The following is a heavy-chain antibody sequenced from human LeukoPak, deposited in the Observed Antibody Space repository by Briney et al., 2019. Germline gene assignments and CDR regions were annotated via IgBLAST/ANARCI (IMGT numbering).Heavy chain of an antibody. D-gene: IGHD4-23*01. CDR3: ARDPRSTVVTPSPHFDY. CDR1: GFTFSIYS. V-gene: IGHV3-48*01. Sequence: PGGSLRLSCAASGFTFSIYSMNWVRQAPGKGLEWVSYISSSSVTIYYADSVKGRFTISRDNAKNSLYLQMNSLRAEDTAVYYCARDPRSTVVTPSPHFDYWGQGTLVTVSS. CDR2: ISSSSVTI. J-gene: IGHJ4*02.